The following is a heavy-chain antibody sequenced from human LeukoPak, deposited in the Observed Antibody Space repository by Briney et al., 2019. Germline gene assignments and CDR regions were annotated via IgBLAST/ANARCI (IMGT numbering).Heavy chain of an antibody. J-gene: IGHJ4*02. CDR1: GYTFTGYY. Sequence: GASVKVSCKASGYTFTGYYMHWVRQAPGQGLEWMGWINPNSGGTNYAQKFQGRVTMTRDTSISTAYMELSRLRSDDTAVYYCARELYDSSGYPFDYWGQGTLVTVSS. CDR3: ARELYDSSGYPFDY. CDR2: INPNSGGT. V-gene: IGHV1-2*02. D-gene: IGHD3-22*01.